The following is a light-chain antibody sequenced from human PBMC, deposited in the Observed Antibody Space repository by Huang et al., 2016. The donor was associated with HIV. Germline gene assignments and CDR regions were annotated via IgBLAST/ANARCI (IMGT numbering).Light chain of an antibody. V-gene: IGKV2-30*01. Sequence: DVVLTQSPLSLPVTLGQPASISCWSSQSLIYSDGTTYLSWFQQRPGQSPRRLIYKIYNRDSGVPDRFSGSGSGSDFTLKISKVEAEDVAVYYCMQGTHWPPITFGQGTRLEI. J-gene: IGKJ5*01. CDR2: KIY. CDR1: QSLIYSDGTTY. CDR3: MQGTHWPPIT.